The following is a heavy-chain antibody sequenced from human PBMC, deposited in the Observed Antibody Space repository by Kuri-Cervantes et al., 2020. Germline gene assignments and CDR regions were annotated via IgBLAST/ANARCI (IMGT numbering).Heavy chain of an antibody. D-gene: IGHD2-2*01. J-gene: IGHJ4*02. CDR2: INHSGST. V-gene: IGHV4-34*01. CDR3: ARGRDIVVVPAYGLIFGY. Sequence: SETLSLTCAVYGGSFSGCYWSWIRQPPGKGLEWIGEINHSGSTNYNPSLKSRVTISVDTSKNQFSLKLSSVTAADTAVYYCARGRDIVVVPAYGLIFGYWGQGTLVTVSS. CDR1: GGSFSGCY.